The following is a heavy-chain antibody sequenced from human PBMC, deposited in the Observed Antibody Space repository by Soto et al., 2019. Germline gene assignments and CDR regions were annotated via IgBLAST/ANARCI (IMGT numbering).Heavy chain of an antibody. J-gene: IGHJ4*02. CDR2: IYPGDSDT. CDR3: ARPAVFSSSGLYFDY. Sequence: GESLKISCKGSGYSFTSYWIGWVRQMPGKGLEWMGIIYPGDSDTRYSPSFQGQVTISADKSISTAYLQWSSLKASDTAMYYCARPAVFSSSGLYFDYWGQGTLVTVSS. D-gene: IGHD6-6*01. V-gene: IGHV5-51*01. CDR1: GYSFTSYW.